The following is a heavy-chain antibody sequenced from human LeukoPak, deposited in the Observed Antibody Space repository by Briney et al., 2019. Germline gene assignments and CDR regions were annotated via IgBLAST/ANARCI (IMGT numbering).Heavy chain of an antibody. J-gene: IGHJ4*02. CDR1: GGFISSGGYY. D-gene: IGHD1-20*01. CDR3: ARGGLDNWNGQPSDY. Sequence: SETLSLTCTVSGGFISSGGYYWSWIGQPPGKALAWIGYIYHSGSTYYNPSLKSRVTISVDRSKNQFSLKLSSVTAADTAVYYCARGGLDNWNGQPSDYWGQGTLVTVSS. CDR2: IYHSGST. V-gene: IGHV4-30-2*01.